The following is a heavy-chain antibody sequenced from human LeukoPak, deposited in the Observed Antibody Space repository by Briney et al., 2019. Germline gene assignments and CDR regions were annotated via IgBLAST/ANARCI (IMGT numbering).Heavy chain of an antibody. CDR3: ARDHYDFWSGYLNWFDP. D-gene: IGHD3-3*01. Sequence: GSLRLSCAASGFTFSSYWMSWVRQAPGKGLEWVANIKQDGSEKYYVDSVKGRFTISRDNAKNSLYLQMNSLRAEDTAVYYCARDHYDFWSGYLNWFDPWGQGTLVTVSS. CDR1: GFTFSSYW. CDR2: IKQDGSEK. J-gene: IGHJ5*02. V-gene: IGHV3-7*01.